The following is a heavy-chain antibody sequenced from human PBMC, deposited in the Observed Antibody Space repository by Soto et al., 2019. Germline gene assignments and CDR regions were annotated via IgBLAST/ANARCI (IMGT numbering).Heavy chain of an antibody. CDR3: TTGLATAIYYFGY. D-gene: IGHD6-13*01. J-gene: IGHJ4*02. V-gene: IGHV3-15*01. CDR1: GFTFHNAW. Sequence: GGSLRLSCAASGFTFHNAWMSWVRQAPGKGLEWLGRIKSNSDGGTTDYAAPVRDRFTISRDDSRNTLYLEMNSLKSEDTAVYYCTTGLATAIYYFGYWGRGTLVTVSS. CDR2: IKSNSDGGTT.